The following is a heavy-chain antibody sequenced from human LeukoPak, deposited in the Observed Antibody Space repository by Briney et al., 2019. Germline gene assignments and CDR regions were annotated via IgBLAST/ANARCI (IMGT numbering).Heavy chain of an antibody. Sequence: PSETLSLTCTVSGGSISSYYWSWIRQPAGEGLEWIGRIYTSGSTNYNPSLKSRVTMSVDTSKNQFSLKLSSVTAADTAVYYCARYYDILTGYLDAFDIWGQGTTVTVSS. J-gene: IGHJ3*02. D-gene: IGHD3-9*01. CDR2: IYTSGST. CDR3: ARYYDILTGYLDAFDI. V-gene: IGHV4-4*07. CDR1: GGSISSYY.